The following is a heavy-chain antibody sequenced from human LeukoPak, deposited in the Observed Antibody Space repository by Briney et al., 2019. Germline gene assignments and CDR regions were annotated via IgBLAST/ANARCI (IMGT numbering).Heavy chain of an antibody. CDR1: GGTFSSYA. J-gene: IGHJ4*02. CDR3: AREISSSSPPIGY. Sequence: RASVKVSCKASGGTFSSYAISWVRQAPGQGLEWMGRIIPILGIANYAQKFQGRVTITADNSTSTAYMELSSLRSEDTAVYYCAREISSSSPPIGYWGQGTLVTVSS. CDR2: IIPILGIA. D-gene: IGHD6-13*01. V-gene: IGHV1-69*04.